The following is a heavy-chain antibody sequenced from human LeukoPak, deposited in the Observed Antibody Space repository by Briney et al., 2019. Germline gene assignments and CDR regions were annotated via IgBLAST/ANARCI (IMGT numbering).Heavy chain of an antibody. CDR3: AREGASYYDILTGYSGNWFDP. V-gene: IGHV1-18*01. CDR2: ISAYNGNT. J-gene: IGHJ5*02. CDR1: GYTFTSYG. D-gene: IGHD3-9*01. Sequence: ASVKVSCKASGYTFTSYGISWVRQAPGQGLEWMGWISAYNGNTNYAQKLQGRVTMTTDTSTSTAYMELSSLRSEDTAVYYCAREGASYYDILTGYSGNWFDPWGQGTLVTVSS.